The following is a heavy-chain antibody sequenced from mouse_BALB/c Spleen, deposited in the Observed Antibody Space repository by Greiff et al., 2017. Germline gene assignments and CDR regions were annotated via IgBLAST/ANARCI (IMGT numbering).Heavy chain of an antibody. CDR1: GFTFSSYA. CDR2: ISSGGST. J-gene: IGHJ2*01. CDR3: ARIGYFDY. Sequence: EVMLLESGGGLVKPGGSLKLSCAASGFTFSSYAMSWVRQTPEKRLEWVASISSGGSTYYPDSVKGRFTISRDNARNILYLQMSSLRSEDTAMYYCARIGYFDYWGQGTTLTVSA. V-gene: IGHV5-6-5*01.